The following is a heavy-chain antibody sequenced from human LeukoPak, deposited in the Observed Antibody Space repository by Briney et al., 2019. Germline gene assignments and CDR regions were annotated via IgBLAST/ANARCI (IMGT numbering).Heavy chain of an antibody. Sequence: GESLKISCKGSGCSFTSYWIGWVRQMPGKGLKWMGIIYPGDSDTRYSPSFQGQVTISADKSISTAYLQWSSLKASDTAMYYCARPRIAAAGNVYYMDVWGKGTTVTVSS. J-gene: IGHJ6*03. CDR1: GCSFTSYW. D-gene: IGHD6-13*01. CDR2: IYPGDSDT. V-gene: IGHV5-51*01. CDR3: ARPRIAAAGNVYYMDV.